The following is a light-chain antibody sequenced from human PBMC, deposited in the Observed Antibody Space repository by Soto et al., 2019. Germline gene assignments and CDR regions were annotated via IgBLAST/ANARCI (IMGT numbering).Light chain of an antibody. V-gene: IGLV2-23*01. CDR3: CSHAGSRV. CDR2: EGS. Sequence: QSALTQPASVSGSPGQSITISCTGTSSDVGSYKLVAWYQQHPGKAPKLMIYEGSKRPSGVSNRFSGSKSGNTASLTISGLQAEDEADYYCCSHAGSRVFGGGTKVTVL. CDR1: SSDVGSYKL. J-gene: IGLJ2*01.